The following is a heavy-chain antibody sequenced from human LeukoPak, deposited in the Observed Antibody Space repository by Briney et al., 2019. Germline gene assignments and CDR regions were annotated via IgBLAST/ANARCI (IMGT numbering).Heavy chain of an antibody. CDR2: VSHTGAT. D-gene: IGHD1-26*01. J-gene: IGHJ3*01. CDR3: ARDRRGSYYTFDV. V-gene: IGHV4-59*01. CDR1: GASINGYF. Sequence: SETLSLTCSISGASINGYFWNWVRQTPERGLEWIGYVSHTGATTSNPTLKSRVSITIDTSKRQISLSMTSVTAADSALYYCARDRRGSYYTFDVWGPGTIVSVS.